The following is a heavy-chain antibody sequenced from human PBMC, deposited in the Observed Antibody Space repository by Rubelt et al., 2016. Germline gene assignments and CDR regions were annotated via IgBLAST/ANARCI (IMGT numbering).Heavy chain of an antibody. V-gene: IGHV3-53*04. CDR3: ARAEGDFWSGYTAFDI. D-gene: IGHD3-3*01. CDR2: IYSGGST. J-gene: IGHJ3*02. Sequence: PGRGLEWVSIIYSGGSTYYADSVKGRFTTSRHNSKNTLYLQMNSLRSEDTAVYCCARAEGDFWSGYTAFDIWGQGTMVTVSS.